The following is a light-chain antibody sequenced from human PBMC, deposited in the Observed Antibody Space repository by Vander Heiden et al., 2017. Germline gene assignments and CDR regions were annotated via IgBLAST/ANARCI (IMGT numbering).Light chain of an antibody. V-gene: IGLV1-40*01. CDR2: VNS. Sequence: QSVLTQPPSVSGAPGQRVTISCTGSSSNIGAGYDVHWYHQLPGTAPNLLIYVNSNRPSGVPDRFSGSKSGTSASLAITGLQAEDEADYYCQSYDSSLSGSVFGGGTKLTVL. J-gene: IGLJ3*02. CDR1: SSNIGAGYD. CDR3: QSYDSSLSGSV.